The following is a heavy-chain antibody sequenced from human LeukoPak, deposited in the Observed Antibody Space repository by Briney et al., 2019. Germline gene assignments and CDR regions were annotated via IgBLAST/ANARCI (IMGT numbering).Heavy chain of an antibody. Sequence: GGSLRLSCAAPGFTFSSYWINWARQAPGKGLEWVASINHNGNVNYYVDSVKGRFTMSRDNAKNSLYLQSSNLRAEDTAVYFCARGGGLDVWGQGATVTVSS. CDR1: GFTFSSYW. CDR2: INHNGNVN. J-gene: IGHJ6*02. V-gene: IGHV3-7*04. CDR3: ARGGGLDV.